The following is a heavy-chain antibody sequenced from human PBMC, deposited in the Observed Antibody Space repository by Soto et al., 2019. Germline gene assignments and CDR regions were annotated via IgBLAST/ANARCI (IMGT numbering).Heavy chain of an antibody. V-gene: IGHV4-39*01. CDR3: ARQEGYSGYDPGENRMVNFDY. D-gene: IGHD5-12*01. Sequence: SETLSLTCTVSGGSISSSSYYWGWIRQPPGKGLEWIGSIYYSGSTYYNPSLKSRVTISVDTSKNQFSLKLSSVTAADTAVYYCARQEGYSGYDPGENRMVNFDYWGQGTLVTVSS. CDR1: GGSISSSSYY. CDR2: IYYSGST. J-gene: IGHJ4*02.